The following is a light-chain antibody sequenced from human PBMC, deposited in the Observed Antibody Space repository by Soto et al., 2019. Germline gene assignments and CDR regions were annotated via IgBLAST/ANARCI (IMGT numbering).Light chain of an antibody. CDR2: GAS. CDR1: QSVSSN. Sequence: TNSPGTLSLYTVARATLSWRVSQSVSSNLAWYQEKPGQAPRLLIYGASARATGIPARFSGSGSGTEFTLTISSLQSEDFAVYYCQQYKTWPPITSGQGTRLEI. J-gene: IGKJ5*01. V-gene: IGKV3-15*01. CDR3: QQYKTWPPIT.